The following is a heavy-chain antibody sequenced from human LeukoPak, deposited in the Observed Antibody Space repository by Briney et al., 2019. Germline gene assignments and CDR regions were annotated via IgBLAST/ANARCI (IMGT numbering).Heavy chain of an antibody. D-gene: IGHD3-22*01. J-gene: IGHJ3*02. V-gene: IGHV4-59*01. CDR3: ARARQYYYDSSGSPDAFDI. Sequence: SETLSLTCTVSGGSISSYYWSWIRQPPGKGLEWIGYIYYSGSTNYNPSLKSRVTISVDTSKNQFSLKLSSVTAADTAVYYCARARQYYYDSSGSPDAFDIWGQGTMVTVSS. CDR2: IYYSGST. CDR1: GGSISSYY.